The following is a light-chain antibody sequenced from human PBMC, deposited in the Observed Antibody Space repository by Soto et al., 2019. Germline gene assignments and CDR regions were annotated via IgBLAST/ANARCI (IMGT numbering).Light chain of an antibody. V-gene: IGKV3-15*01. CDR2: GTS. J-gene: IGKJ4*01. CDR1: QSFSSN. Sequence: ELVMTQSPATLSVSPGERATLSCRASQSFSSNVAWYQQKPGQAPRLLIYGTSTRVPGIPARFRGSGSGTEFTRTISSLPSEDFEAYYCQQYYNWPLAFGGGTKLEIK. CDR3: QQYYNWPLA.